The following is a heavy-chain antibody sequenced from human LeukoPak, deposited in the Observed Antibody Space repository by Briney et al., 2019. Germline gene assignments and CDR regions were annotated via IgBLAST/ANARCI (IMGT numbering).Heavy chain of an antibody. D-gene: IGHD3-16*01. Sequence: SETLSLTCTVSGGSISSYYWSWIRQPPGKGLEYIGYIYYSGSTNYNPSLKSRLTISVDTSKNQFSLKLSSVTAADTAVYYCARETSQKGAHYMDVWGKGTTVTVSS. CDR3: ARETSQKGAHYMDV. V-gene: IGHV4-59*01. J-gene: IGHJ6*03. CDR2: IYYSGST. CDR1: GGSISSYY.